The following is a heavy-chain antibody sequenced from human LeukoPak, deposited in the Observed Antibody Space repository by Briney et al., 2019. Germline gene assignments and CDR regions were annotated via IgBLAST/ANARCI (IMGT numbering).Heavy chain of an antibody. D-gene: IGHD3-9*01. CDR3: ARSHDILTGYQYDY. V-gene: IGHV1-2*02. J-gene: IGHJ4*02. Sequence: ASVKVSCKASGYTFTGYYMHWVRQAPGQGLEWMGWINPNSGGTNYAQKFQGRVTMTRDTSISTAYMKLSRLRSDDTAVYYCARSHDILTGYQYDYWGQGTLVTVSS. CDR1: GYTFTGYY. CDR2: INPNSGGT.